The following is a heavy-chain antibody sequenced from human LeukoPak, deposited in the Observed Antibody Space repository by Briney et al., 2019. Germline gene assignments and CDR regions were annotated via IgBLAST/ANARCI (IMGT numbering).Heavy chain of an antibody. V-gene: IGHV1-8*01. CDR2: MNPNSGNT. D-gene: IGHD3-10*01. Sequence: VASVKVSCKASGYTFTSYDINWVRQATGQGLEWMGWMNPNSGNTGYAQKFQGRVTMTRNTSISTAYMELSSLRSEDTAVYYCARGLIDYYGSGSYANDYWGQGTLVTVSS. CDR3: ARGLIDYYGSGSYANDY. J-gene: IGHJ4*02. CDR1: GYTFTSYD.